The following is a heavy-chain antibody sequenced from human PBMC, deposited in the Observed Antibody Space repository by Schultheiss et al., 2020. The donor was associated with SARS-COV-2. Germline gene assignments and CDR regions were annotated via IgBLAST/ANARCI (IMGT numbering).Heavy chain of an antibody. J-gene: IGHJ6*02. CDR2: INHSGST. CDR1: GYSISSGYY. D-gene: IGHD5-18*01. V-gene: IGHV4-34*01. CDR3: ARGNHGGYSYGKKRNYYYGMDV. Sequence: SETLSLTCAVSGYSISSGYYWSWIRQPPGKGLEWIGEINHSGSTNYNPSLKSRVTISVDTSKNQFSLKLSSVTAADTAVYYCARGNHGGYSYGKKRNYYYGMDVWGQGTTVTVSS.